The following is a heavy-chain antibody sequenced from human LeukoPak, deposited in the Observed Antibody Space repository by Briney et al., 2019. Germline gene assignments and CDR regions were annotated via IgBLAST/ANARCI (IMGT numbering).Heavy chain of an antibody. CDR2: ISSSSSTI. CDR1: GFTFSSYE. CDR3: ARVDSGSYGY. D-gene: IGHD1-26*01. V-gene: IGHV3-48*01. J-gene: IGHJ4*02. Sequence: PGGSLRLSCAASGFTFSSYEMNWVRQAPGKGLEWVSYISSSSSTIYYADSVKGRFTISRDNAKNSLYLQMNSLRAEDTAVYYCARVDSGSYGYWGQGTLVTVSS.